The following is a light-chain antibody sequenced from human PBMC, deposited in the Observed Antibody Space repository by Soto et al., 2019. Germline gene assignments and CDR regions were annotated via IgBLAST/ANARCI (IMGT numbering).Light chain of an antibody. CDR2: DVS. CDR3: SSYTSSSPPDV. Sequence: QSALTQPASVSGSPGQSITISCTGTSSDVGGYNYVSWYQQHPGKAPKLMIYDVSNRPSGVSNRFSGSKSGNTASLTISGLQAEDEADYYCSSYTSSSPPDVFGTGTKVPVL. CDR1: SSDVGGYNY. V-gene: IGLV2-14*01. J-gene: IGLJ1*01.